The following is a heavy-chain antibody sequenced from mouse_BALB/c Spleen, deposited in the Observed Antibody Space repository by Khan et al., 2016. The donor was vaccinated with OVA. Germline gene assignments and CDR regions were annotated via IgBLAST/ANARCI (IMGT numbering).Heavy chain of an antibody. CDR3: ARRFRTAYPLYYYALDY. D-gene: IGHD1-2*01. Sequence: QIQLVQSGPELTKPGETVKISCKASEYTFTNYGMNWVKQAPGKGLKWMGWINTNTGESTYAEEFKGRFAFSLETSASTAYLQINNLKNEDTDTYVCARRFRTAYPLYYYALDYWGQGTSVTVSS. CDR2: INTNTGES. V-gene: IGHV9-3*02. J-gene: IGHJ4*01. CDR1: EYTFTNYG.